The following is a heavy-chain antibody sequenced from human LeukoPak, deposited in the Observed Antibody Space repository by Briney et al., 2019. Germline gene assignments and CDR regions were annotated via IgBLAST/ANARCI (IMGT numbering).Heavy chain of an antibody. CDR2: ISYDGGNK. V-gene: IGHV3-30*04. Sequence: PGRSLRLSCAASGFTFSSYAMHWVRQAPGKGLEWVAVISYDGGNKYYADSVEGRFTISRDNAKNSLYLQMNSLRAEDTALYYCAKDDGSAVAGVDYWGQGTLVTVSS. CDR3: AKDDGSAVAGVDY. D-gene: IGHD6-19*01. J-gene: IGHJ4*02. CDR1: GFTFSSYA.